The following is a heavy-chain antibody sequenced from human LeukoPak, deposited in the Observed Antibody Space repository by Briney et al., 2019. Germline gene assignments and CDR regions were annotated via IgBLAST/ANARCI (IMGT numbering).Heavy chain of an antibody. Sequence: SETLSLTCTASGGSISSGGYYWSWIRQHPGKGLVWIGYIYYSGSTYYNPSLKSRVTISVDTSKNQFSLKLSSVTAADTAVYYCARDFGAEAGWFDPWGQGTLVTVSS. J-gene: IGHJ5*02. CDR1: GGSISSGGYY. CDR2: IYYSGST. V-gene: IGHV4-31*03. D-gene: IGHD3-16*01. CDR3: ARDFGAEAGWFDP.